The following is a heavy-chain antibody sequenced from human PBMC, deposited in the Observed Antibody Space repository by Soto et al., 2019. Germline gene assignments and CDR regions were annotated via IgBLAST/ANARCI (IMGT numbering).Heavy chain of an antibody. D-gene: IGHD2-15*01. CDR3: ARGGRGVVVVAATQWDYYYYYMDV. CDR2: MNPNSGNT. J-gene: IGHJ6*03. Sequence: GASVKVSCKASGYTFTSYDINWVRQATGQGLEWMGWMNPNSGNTGYAQKFQGRVTMTRNTSISTAYMELSSLRSEDTAVYYCARGGRGVVVVAATQWDYYYYYMDVWGKGTTVTVSS. CDR1: GYTFTSYD. V-gene: IGHV1-8*01.